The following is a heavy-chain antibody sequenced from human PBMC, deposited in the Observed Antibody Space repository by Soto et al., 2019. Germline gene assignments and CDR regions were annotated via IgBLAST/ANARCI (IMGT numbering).Heavy chain of an antibody. J-gene: IGHJ6*02. CDR1: GGTFSSYA. Sequence: SVKVSCKASGGTFSSYAISWVRQAPGQGLEWMGGIIPIFGTANYAQKFQGRVTITADESTSTAYMELSSLRFDDMAVYYCARDPGGSCSSTSCLYYYGMDVWGQGTTVTVSS. D-gene: IGHD2-2*01. CDR3: ARDPGGSCSSTSCLYYYGMDV. V-gene: IGHV1-69*13. CDR2: IIPIFGTA.